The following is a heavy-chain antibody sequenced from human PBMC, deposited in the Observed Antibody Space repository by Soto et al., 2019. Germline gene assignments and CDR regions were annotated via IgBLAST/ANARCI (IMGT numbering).Heavy chain of an antibody. Sequence: EVQLLESGGGLVQPGGSLRLSCAASGFTFSNYAVTWVRQAPGKGLEWVSTISGSGGSTYYADSVKGRFTISRDNSKNTLYLQMNSLRAEDTAVYYCAKDQGSSWCEIDNWGQGTLVTVSS. D-gene: IGHD6-13*01. CDR3: AKDQGSSWCEIDN. J-gene: IGHJ4*02. CDR2: ISGSGGST. CDR1: GFTFSNYA. V-gene: IGHV3-23*01.